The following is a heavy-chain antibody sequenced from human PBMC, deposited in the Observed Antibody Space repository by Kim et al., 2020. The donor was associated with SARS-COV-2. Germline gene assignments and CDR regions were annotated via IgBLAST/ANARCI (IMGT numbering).Heavy chain of an antibody. CDR3: ARVGDVVGYYYPRAVFGDY. V-gene: IGHV1-18*01. J-gene: IGHJ4*02. CDR1: GYTFTSYG. Sequence: ASVKVSCKASGYTFTSYGISWVRQAPGQGLEWMGWISAYNGNTNYAQKLQGRVTMTTDTSTSTAYMELRSLRSDDTAVYYCARVGDVVGYYYPRAVFGDYWGQGTLVTVSS. CDR2: ISAYNGNT. D-gene: IGHD3-22*01.